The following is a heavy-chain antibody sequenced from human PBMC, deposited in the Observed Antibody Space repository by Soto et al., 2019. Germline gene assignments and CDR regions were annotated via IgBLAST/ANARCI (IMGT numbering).Heavy chain of an antibody. J-gene: IGHJ4*02. Sequence: EVQLLESGGGLVQPGGSLRLSCADSGFRFSSYSMSWVRQTPGKGLEWVAAITATGDRTYYADSVTGRFTISRDNSKKTHYLQMTTLRAEHPSMYYCATMNGYFEYWGQGPAVTVSS. CDR2: ITATGDRT. CDR1: GFRFSSYS. CDR3: ATMNGYFEY. V-gene: IGHV3-23*01. D-gene: IGHD3-22*01.